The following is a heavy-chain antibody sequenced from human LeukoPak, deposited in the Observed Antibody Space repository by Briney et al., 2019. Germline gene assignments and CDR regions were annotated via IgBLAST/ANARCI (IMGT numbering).Heavy chain of an antibody. V-gene: IGHV3-30*04. CDR3: ARALGGGYCSGGNCYTFDY. CDR2: ISYDGNYK. J-gene: IGHJ4*02. CDR1: GFTFSSYA. D-gene: IGHD2-15*01. Sequence: GGSLRLSCAASGFTFSSYAMHWVRQTPGKGLECVAVISYDGNYKYYADSVKGRFTISRDNSKNTLYLQMNSLRAEDPAVYYCARALGGGYCSGGNCYTFDYWGQGALVTVSS.